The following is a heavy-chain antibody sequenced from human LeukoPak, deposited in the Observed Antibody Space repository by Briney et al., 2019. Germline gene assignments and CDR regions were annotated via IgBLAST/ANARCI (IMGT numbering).Heavy chain of an antibody. V-gene: IGHV1-69*13. J-gene: IGHJ4*02. CDR1: GYTFTSYG. Sequence: ASVKVSCKASGYTFTSYGISWVRQAPGQGLEWLGGIIPIFGTANYAQKFQGRVTITADESTSTAYMELSSLRSEDTAVYYCARGGSWIRYFDWLSNFDYWGQGTLVTVSS. D-gene: IGHD3-9*01. CDR2: IIPIFGTA. CDR3: ARGGSWIRYFDWLSNFDY.